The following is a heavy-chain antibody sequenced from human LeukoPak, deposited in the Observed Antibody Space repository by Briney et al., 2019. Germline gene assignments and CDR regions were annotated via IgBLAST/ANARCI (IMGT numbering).Heavy chain of an antibody. CDR2: ISSSSSTI. CDR3: ARDVFYDSSGSVDY. V-gene: IGHV3-48*04. J-gene: IGHJ4*02. CDR1: GFTFRTYS. D-gene: IGHD3-22*01. Sequence: GGSLRLSCAASGFTFRTYSMNWVRQAPGEGLEWVSYISSSSSTIYYADSVKGRFTISRDNAKNSLYLQMNSLRAEDTAVYYCARDVFYDSSGSVDYWGQGTLVTVSS.